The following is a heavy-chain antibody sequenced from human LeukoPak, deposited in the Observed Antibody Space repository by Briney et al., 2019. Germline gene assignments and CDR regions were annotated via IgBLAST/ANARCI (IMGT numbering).Heavy chain of an antibody. CDR3: ARSADFDY. J-gene: IGHJ4*02. CDR1: GGSISSHY. Sequence: SETLSLTCTVSGGSISSHYWSWIRQPPGKGLEWIGYNYYSGSTNYNPSLKSRVTISVDTSKNQFSLKLSSVTAADTAVYYCARSADFDYWGQGTLVTVSS. CDR2: NYYSGST. V-gene: IGHV4-59*11.